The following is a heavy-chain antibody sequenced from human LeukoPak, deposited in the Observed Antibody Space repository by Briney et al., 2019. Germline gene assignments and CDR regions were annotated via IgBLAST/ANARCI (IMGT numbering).Heavy chain of an antibody. CDR2: ISAYNGNT. J-gene: IGHJ4*02. CDR3: ARTPDIVVVPAAGFDY. Sequence: ASVKVSCKASGYTFTSYGISWVRQAPGQGVEGMGWISAYNGNTNYAQKLQGRVTMTTATSTTTAYMELRGLRSDDTAVYYCARTPDIVVVPAAGFDYWGQGTLVTVSS. CDR1: GYTFTSYG. D-gene: IGHD2-2*01. V-gene: IGHV1-18*01.